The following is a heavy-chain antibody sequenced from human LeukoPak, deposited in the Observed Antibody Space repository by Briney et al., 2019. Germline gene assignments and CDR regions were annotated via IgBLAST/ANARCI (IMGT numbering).Heavy chain of an antibody. D-gene: IGHD7-27*01. CDR2: ISSSSSTI. J-gene: IGHJ4*02. CDR1: GFTFSSYS. Sequence: GGSLRLSCAASGFTFSSYSMNWVRQAPGKGLEWVSYISSSSSTIYYADSVKGRFTISRDNAKNSLYLQMNSLRAEDTAVYYCARESLGIGFDYWGQGTLVTVSS. V-gene: IGHV3-48*01. CDR3: ARESLGIGFDY.